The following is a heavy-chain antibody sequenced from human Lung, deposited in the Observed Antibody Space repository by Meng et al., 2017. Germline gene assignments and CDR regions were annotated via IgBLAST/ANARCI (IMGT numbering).Heavy chain of an antibody. CDR1: GGSFSDYY. CDR2: INHSGST. V-gene: IGHV4-34*01. D-gene: IGHD4-11*01. Sequence: QGQLQQRGEGLLKPSETLSLACVVSGGSFSDYYWSWIRQPPGKGLEWIGEINHSGSTNYNPSLESRATISVDTSQNNLSLKLSSVTAADSAVYYCARGPTTMAHDFDYWGQGTLVTVSS. CDR3: ARGPTTMAHDFDY. J-gene: IGHJ4*02.